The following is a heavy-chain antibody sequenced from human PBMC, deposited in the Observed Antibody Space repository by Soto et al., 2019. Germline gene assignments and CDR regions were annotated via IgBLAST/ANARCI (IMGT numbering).Heavy chain of an antibody. V-gene: IGHV3-23*01. Sequence: SLRLSCAASGFTFSSYAMSWVRQAPGKGLEWVSAISGSGGSTYYADSVKGRFTISRDNSKNTLYLQMNSLRAEDTAVYYCAKSLPPYYDFWSGYSHVDYWGQGTLVTVSS. CDR3: AKSLPPYYDFWSGYSHVDY. D-gene: IGHD3-3*01. J-gene: IGHJ4*02. CDR1: GFTFSSYA. CDR2: ISGSGGST.